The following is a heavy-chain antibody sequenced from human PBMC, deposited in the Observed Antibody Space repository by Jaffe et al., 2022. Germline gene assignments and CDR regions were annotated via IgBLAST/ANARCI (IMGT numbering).Heavy chain of an antibody. Sequence: EVLLVESGGGFVRPGESLRLSCAASGFTFRSHWMHWVRQAPGKGLTWVSRINYDGTDSNYADPVKGRFTISRDNARDTMYLQMDSLRVDDTAVYYCARGATTVAFLDSWGQGTLVTVSS. CDR3: ARGATTVAFLDS. D-gene: IGHD4-17*01. V-gene: IGHV3-74*01. J-gene: IGHJ4*02. CDR1: GFTFRSHW. CDR2: INYDGTDS.